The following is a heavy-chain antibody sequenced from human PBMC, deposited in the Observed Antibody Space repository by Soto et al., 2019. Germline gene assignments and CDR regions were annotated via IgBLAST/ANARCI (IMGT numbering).Heavy chain of an antibody. CDR1: GGSISSYY. CDR3: ARRDGAFDY. Sequence: QVQLQEAGPGLVKPSETLSLTCSVSGGSISSYYWSWIRQPPGKRLERIGYVSYSGSTNYNPSLKSRVTMSVDTSKNQFSLKLNSVTAADTAVYYWARRDGAFDYWGQGTLVTVSS. J-gene: IGHJ4*02. D-gene: IGHD1-26*01. CDR2: VSYSGST. V-gene: IGHV4-59*08.